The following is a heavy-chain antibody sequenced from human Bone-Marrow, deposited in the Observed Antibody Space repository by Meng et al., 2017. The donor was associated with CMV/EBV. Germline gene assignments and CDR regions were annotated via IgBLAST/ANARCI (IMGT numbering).Heavy chain of an antibody. CDR2: ISSNGGST. Sequence: GESLKISCAASGFTFSSYWMGWVRQAPGKGLEYVSAISSNGGSTYYADSVKGRFTISRDNSKNTLYLQMGSLRAEDMAVYYCARGIDDFWSGLYGMDVWGQGTTVTVSS. CDR1: GFTFSSYW. V-gene: IGHV3-64*02. J-gene: IGHJ6*02. CDR3: ARGIDDFWSGLYGMDV. D-gene: IGHD3-3*01.